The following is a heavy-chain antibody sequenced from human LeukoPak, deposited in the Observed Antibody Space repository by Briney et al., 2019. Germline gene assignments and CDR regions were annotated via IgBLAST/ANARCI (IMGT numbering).Heavy chain of an antibody. Sequence: GGSLRLSCAASGFTFSTYAMSWVRQAPGKRLEWVSAISGSVGSTHYVESVKGRFTISRDNSKNTLSLQMSSLRTEDTAMYYCTTSPVPGIDYWGQGIQVTVSS. D-gene: IGHD6-19*01. V-gene: IGHV3-23*01. CDR3: TTSPVPGIDY. CDR2: ISGSVGST. J-gene: IGHJ4*02. CDR1: GFTFSTYA.